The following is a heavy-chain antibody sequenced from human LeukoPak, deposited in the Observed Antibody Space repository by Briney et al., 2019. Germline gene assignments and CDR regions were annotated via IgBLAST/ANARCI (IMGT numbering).Heavy chain of an antibody. D-gene: IGHD1-26*01. CDR1: GGSISSSSYY. J-gene: IGHJ4*02. Sequence: SETLSLSCTVSGGSISSSSYYWGWIRQPPGKGLEWIGSIYYSGSTYYNPSLKSRVTISVDTSKNQFSLKLSSVTAADTAVYYCARQSGSYTLAFGYWGQGTLVTVSS. V-gene: IGHV4-39*01. CDR2: IYYSGST. CDR3: ARQSGSYTLAFGY.